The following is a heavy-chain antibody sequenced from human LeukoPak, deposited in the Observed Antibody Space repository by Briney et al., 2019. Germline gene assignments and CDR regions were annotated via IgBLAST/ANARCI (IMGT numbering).Heavy chain of an antibody. D-gene: IGHD3-16*02. Sequence: GGSLRLSCAASGFTFSRYWMSWVRQAPGKGLEWVANIKKDGSEKNYVDSVKGRFTISRDNAENSLYLQMNSLRAEDTAVYYCARVNPYDYVWGSYRPRYYYYYMDVWGKGTTVTVSS. CDR2: IKKDGSEK. V-gene: IGHV3-7*01. J-gene: IGHJ6*03. CDR1: GFTFSRYW. CDR3: ARVNPYDYVWGSYRPRYYYYYMDV.